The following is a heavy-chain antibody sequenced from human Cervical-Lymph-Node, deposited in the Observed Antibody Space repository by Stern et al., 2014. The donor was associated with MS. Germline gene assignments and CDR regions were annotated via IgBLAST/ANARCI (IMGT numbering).Heavy chain of an antibody. CDR1: GFTFTTHY. CDR3: TRAQRERRALYHLDP. CDR2: INPNSGTT. Sequence: EQLVQSGAEVKKPGTSVKVSCEASGFTFTTHYMHWIRQAPGEGPKWVGMINPNSGTTSYARQFQGRVTITRDTSTSTIYMDLTGLRSEYTAVYFCTRAQRERRALYHLDPWGQGTLVTVSS. J-gene: IGHJ5*02. V-gene: IGHV1-46*03. D-gene: IGHD1-1*01.